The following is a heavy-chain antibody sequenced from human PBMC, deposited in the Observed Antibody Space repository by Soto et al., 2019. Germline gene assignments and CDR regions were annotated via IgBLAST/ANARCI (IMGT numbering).Heavy chain of an antibody. V-gene: IGHV4-31*03. CDR2: IYYSGST. J-gene: IGHJ6*02. Sequence: SETLSLTCTVSGGSISSGGYYWSWIRQHPGKGLEWIGYIYYSGSTYYNPSLKSRVTISVDTSKNQFSLKLSSVTAADTAVYYCARAAYRGSYYYGMDVWGQGTTVTVSS. CDR1: GGSISSGGYY. D-gene: IGHD1-26*01. CDR3: ARAAYRGSYYYGMDV.